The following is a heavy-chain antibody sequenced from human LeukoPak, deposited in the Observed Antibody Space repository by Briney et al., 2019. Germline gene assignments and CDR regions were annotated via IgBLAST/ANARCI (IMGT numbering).Heavy chain of an antibody. CDR1: GFTFSNYA. CDR3: AKDWSMDV. CDR2: IRSDGSNK. J-gene: IGHJ6*04. V-gene: IGHV3-30*02. Sequence: GGSLRLSCAVSGFTFSNYAMHWVRQAPGKGLEWGAFIRSDGSNKNYADSVKGRFTISRDNSKNTLYLQMNSLRTEDTAVYYCAKDWSMDVWGKGTTVTVSS.